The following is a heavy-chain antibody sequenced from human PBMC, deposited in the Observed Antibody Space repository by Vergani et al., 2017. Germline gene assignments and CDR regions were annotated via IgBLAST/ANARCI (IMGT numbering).Heavy chain of an antibody. D-gene: IGHD3-3*01. Sequence: QVQLVQSGAEVKKPGASVKVSCKASGYTFTNYGISWVRQAPGQGLEWMGWIIPILGIANYAQKFQGRVTITADKSTSTAYMELSSLRSEDTAVYYCARGKSGPFQNAFDIWGQGTMVTVSS. CDR2: IIPILGIA. J-gene: IGHJ3*02. CDR1: GYTFTNYG. CDR3: ARGKSGPFQNAFDI. V-gene: IGHV1-69*10.